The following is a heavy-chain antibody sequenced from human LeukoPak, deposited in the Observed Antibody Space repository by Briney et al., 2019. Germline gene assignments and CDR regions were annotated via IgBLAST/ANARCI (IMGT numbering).Heavy chain of an antibody. D-gene: IGHD3-10*01. CDR2: ITSSSTYI. Sequence: GGSLRLSCAASGFTFSNYNMNWVRQAPGKGLEWVSSITSSSTYIYYADSLKGRFTISRDNARNSLYLQMNSLRGEDTAVYYCARDYFGSDQPFDYWGQGTLVTVSS. V-gene: IGHV3-21*01. CDR3: ARDYFGSDQPFDY. CDR1: GFTFSNYN. J-gene: IGHJ4*02.